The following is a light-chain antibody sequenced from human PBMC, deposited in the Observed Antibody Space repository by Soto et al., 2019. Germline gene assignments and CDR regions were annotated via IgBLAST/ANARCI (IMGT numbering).Light chain of an antibody. Sequence: QSALTQPASVSGSPGKSITISCTGTSSDVGGYNYVSWYQQHPGKASKLMIYEVSNRPSGVSNRFSGSKSGNTASLTISGLQAEDEADYYCSSYTRSSTRVFGGGTKLTVL. CDR1: SSDVGGYNY. J-gene: IGLJ3*02. V-gene: IGLV2-14*01. CDR2: EVS. CDR3: SSYTRSSTRV.